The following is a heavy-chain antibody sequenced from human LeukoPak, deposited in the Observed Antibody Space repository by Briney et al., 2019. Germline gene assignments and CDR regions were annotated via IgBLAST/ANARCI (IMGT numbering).Heavy chain of an antibody. CDR3: ARGDSSDYGDYQHLDY. D-gene: IGHD4-17*01. V-gene: IGHV3-9*01. CDR2: ISWNGGTI. J-gene: IGHJ4*02. CDR1: GFTFDDYA. Sequence: GGSLRLSCAASGFTFDDYAMHWVRQPPGKGLEWVSSISWNGGTIAYADSVKGRFTLSRDNAKNSLYLQMNSLRAEDTAVYYCARGDSSDYGDYQHLDYWGQGTLVTVSS.